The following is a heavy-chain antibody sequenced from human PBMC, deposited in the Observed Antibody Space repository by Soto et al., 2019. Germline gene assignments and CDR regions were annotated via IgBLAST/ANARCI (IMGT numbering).Heavy chain of an antibody. CDR2: IYHSGST. CDR3: ARYYGDYGDNWFDP. J-gene: IGHJ5*02. Sequence: CAVSGGSISSGGYSWSWIRQPPGKGLEWIGYIYHSGSTYYNPSLKSRVTISVDRSKNQFSLKLSSVTAADTAVYYCARYYGDYGDNWFDPWGQGTLVTVSS. CDR1: GGSISSGGYS. V-gene: IGHV4-30-2*01. D-gene: IGHD4-17*01.